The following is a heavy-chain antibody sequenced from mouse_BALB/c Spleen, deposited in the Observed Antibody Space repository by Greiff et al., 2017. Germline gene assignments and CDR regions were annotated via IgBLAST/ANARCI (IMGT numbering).Heavy chain of an antibody. V-gene: IGHV5-15*02. D-gene: IGHD3-3*01. CDR3: ARDEGDGAWFAY. CDR1: GFTFSDYG. CDR2: ISNLAYSI. Sequence: EVQRVESGGGLVQPGGSRKLSCAASGFTFSDYGMAWVRQAPGKGPEWVAFISNLAYSIYYADTVTGRFTISRENAKNTLYLEMSSLRSEDTAMYYCARDEGDGAWFAYWGQGTLVTVSA. J-gene: IGHJ3*01.